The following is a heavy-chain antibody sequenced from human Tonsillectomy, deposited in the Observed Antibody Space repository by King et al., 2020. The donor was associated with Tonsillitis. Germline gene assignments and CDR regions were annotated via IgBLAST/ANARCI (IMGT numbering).Heavy chain of an antibody. CDR2: ISYDGSNK. J-gene: IGHJ3*02. CDR1: GFTFSSYG. D-gene: IGHD6-19*01. Sequence: VQLVESGGGVVQPGRSLRLSCAASGFTFSSYGMHWVRQAPGKGLEWVAVISYDGSNKYYADSVKGRFTISRDNSKNTLYLQMNSVRAEDTAVYYCAKSDKALACTGAFDIWGQGTMVTVSS. V-gene: IGHV3-30*18. CDR3: AKSDKALACTGAFDI.